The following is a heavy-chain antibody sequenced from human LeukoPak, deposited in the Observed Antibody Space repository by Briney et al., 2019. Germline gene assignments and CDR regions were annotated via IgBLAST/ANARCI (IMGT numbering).Heavy chain of an antibody. J-gene: IGHJ4*02. D-gene: IGHD3-22*01. CDR1: GGSISSYY. Sequence: SQTLSLTCTVSGGSISSYYWSWIRQPPGKGLEWIGYFYYSGSTNYNPSLKSRVTISVDTSKNQFSLKLSSVTAADTAVYYCARSLYYDTWSFDYWGQGTLVTVSS. V-gene: IGHV4-59*08. CDR2: FYYSGST. CDR3: ARSLYYDTWSFDY.